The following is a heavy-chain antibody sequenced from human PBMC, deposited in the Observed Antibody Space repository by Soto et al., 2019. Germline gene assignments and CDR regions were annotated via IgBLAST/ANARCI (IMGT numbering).Heavy chain of an antibody. D-gene: IGHD2-15*01. CDR1: GYTFTTYA. Sequence: ASVKVSCKASGYTFTTYAMHWVRQAPGQRLEWVGWINGGNGNTKYSQKFQGRVTMTTDTSTSTAYMELRSLRSDDRAVYYCARAASSAAGYGMGVWGQGATVTVSS. CDR3: ARAASSAAGYGMGV. CDR2: INGGNGNT. J-gene: IGHJ6*02. V-gene: IGHV1-3*01.